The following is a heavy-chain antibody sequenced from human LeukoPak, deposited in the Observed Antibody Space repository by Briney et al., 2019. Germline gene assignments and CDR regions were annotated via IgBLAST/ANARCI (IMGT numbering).Heavy chain of an antibody. CDR1: GFTFSGYS. D-gene: IGHD1-26*01. CDR2: ISSSSSTI. J-gene: IGHJ6*02. V-gene: IGHV3-48*04. Sequence: GGSLRLSCAASGFTFSGYSMNWVRQAPGKGLEWVSYISSSSSTIYYADSVKGRFTISRDNAKNSLYLQMNSLRAEDTAVYYCARALYSGSYYGMDVWGQGTTVTVSS. CDR3: ARALYSGSYYGMDV.